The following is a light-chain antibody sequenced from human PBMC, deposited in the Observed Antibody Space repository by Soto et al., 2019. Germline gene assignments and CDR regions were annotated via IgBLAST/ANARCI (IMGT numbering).Light chain of an antibody. V-gene: IGKV1-39*01. CDR2: AAS. CDR1: QSISSY. Sequence: DIQMTQSPSSLSASVGDGVTITCRASQSISSYLNWYQQKRGKAPKLLIYAASSLQSGVPSRFSGSGSGTDFTLTISSLQPEDFDTYYCQQSYSTPRTLGQGTKVDIK. CDR3: QQSYSTPRT. J-gene: IGKJ1*01.